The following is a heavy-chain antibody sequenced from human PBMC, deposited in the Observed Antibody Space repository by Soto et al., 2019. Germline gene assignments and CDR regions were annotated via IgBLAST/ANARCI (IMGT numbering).Heavy chain of an antibody. CDR1: GGSISSSNYF. D-gene: IGHD3-22*01. CDR3: ATTSSGYPY. CDR2: CHNSGVT. V-gene: IGHV4-39*01. Sequence: QLQPQESGPGLVRPSETLSLTCTVTGGSISSSNYFWGWIRQSPVKGLEWIGSCHNSGVTYYNPSLKSGATVDMSKNQISLKLSSVTAADTALYYCATTSSGYPYWGRGTLVTVSS. J-gene: IGHJ4*02.